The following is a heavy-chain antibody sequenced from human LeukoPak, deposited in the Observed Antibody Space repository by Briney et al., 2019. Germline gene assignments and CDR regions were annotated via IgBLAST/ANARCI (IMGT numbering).Heavy chain of an antibody. Sequence: ASVKVSCKASGYTFTGYYMHWVRQAPGQGLEWMGWINPNSGGTNYAQKFRGWVTMTRDTSISTAYMELSRLRSDDTAVYYCAREHREGGYYDSSGYSDWGQGTLVTVSS. J-gene: IGHJ4*02. CDR2: INPNSGGT. D-gene: IGHD3-22*01. CDR1: GYTFTGYY. CDR3: AREHREGGYYDSSGYSD. V-gene: IGHV1-2*04.